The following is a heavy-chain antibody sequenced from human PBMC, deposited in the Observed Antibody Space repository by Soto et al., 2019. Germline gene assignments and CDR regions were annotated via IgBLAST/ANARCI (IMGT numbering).Heavy chain of an antibody. J-gene: IGHJ6*02. CDR3: ARPMFPHIEKATIYYYYGMDV. Sequence: PGGSLRLSCAASGFTFNSYCMHWVRRTPGKGLEWVAVIWYDGSSKYYADSVKGRFTISRDNSKNTLYLQMNSLRAEDTAVYYCARPMFPHIEKATIYYYYGMDVWGQGTTVTVAS. V-gene: IGHV3-33*01. CDR1: GFTFNSYC. D-gene: IGHD5-12*01. CDR2: IWYDGSSK.